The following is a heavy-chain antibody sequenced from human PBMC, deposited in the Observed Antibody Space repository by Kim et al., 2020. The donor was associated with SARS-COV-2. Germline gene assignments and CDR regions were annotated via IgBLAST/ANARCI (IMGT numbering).Heavy chain of an antibody. Sequence: GGSLRLSCAASGFTFDTYAMSWVRLAPGKGLDWVSAITGSGSSTYYADSVKGRFTISRDNSKNTLYLQMNSLRAEDTAVDYCAKGTALPYCSGGSCYSGDPYNWFDPWGQGTLVTVSS. J-gene: IGHJ5*02. D-gene: IGHD2-15*01. CDR2: ITGSGSST. CDR3: AKGTALPYCSGGSCYSGDPYNWFDP. V-gene: IGHV3-23*01. CDR1: GFTFDTYA.